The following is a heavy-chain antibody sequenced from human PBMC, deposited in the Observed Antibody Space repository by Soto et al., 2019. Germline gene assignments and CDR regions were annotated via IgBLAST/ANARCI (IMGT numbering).Heavy chain of an antibody. CDR2: INHSGST. Sequence: ASETLSLTCAVYGGSFSGYYWSWIRQPPGKGLEWIGEINHSGSTNYNPSLKSRVTISVDTSKSQFSLKLSSVTAADTAVYYCATRLRWYNWFDPWGQGTLVTVSS. J-gene: IGHJ5*02. CDR3: ATRLRWYNWFDP. D-gene: IGHD4-17*01. CDR1: GGSFSGYY. V-gene: IGHV4-34*01.